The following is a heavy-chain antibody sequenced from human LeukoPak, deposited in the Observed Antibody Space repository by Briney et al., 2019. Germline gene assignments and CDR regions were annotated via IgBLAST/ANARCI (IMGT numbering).Heavy chain of an antibody. J-gene: IGHJ4*02. CDR3: ARDCSGGSCYSAIDY. CDR2: INHSGST. Sequence: SETLSLTCIVSGYSISSGYYWGWIRQPPGKGLEWIGSINHSGSTYYNPSLKSRVTISVDTSKNQFSLKLSSVTAADTAVYYCARDCSGGSCYSAIDYWGQGTLVTVSS. D-gene: IGHD2-15*01. V-gene: IGHV4-38-2*02. CDR1: GYSISSGYY.